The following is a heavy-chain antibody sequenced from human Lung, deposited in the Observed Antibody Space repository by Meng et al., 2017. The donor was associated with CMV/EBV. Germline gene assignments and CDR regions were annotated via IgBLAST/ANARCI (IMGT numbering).Heavy chain of an antibody. Sequence: GGSLRLSCAASGFAFSRYAMSWVRQAPGKGLEWVSVIYSGGVATYYADSVKGRFTISRANSNNTLFLQMDSLGAEDTAVYYCAKRGSFTYYYYGMDVWGQGXTVTVSS. D-gene: IGHD1-26*01. J-gene: IGHJ6*02. CDR2: IYSGGVAT. CDR3: AKRGSFTYYYYGMDV. CDR1: GFAFSRYA. V-gene: IGHV3-23*03.